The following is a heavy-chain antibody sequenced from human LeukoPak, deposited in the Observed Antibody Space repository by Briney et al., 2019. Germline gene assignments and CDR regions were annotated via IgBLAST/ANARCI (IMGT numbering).Heavy chain of an antibody. CDR2: INHSGST. D-gene: IGHD3-10*01. V-gene: IGHV4-34*01. CDR3: ARVGITMVRGVIISYYYYGMDV. J-gene: IGHJ6*02. CDR1: GGSFSGYY. Sequence: PSETLSLTCAVYGGSFSGYYWSWIRQPPGKGLEWTGEINHSGSTNYNPSLKSRVTISVDTSKNQFSLKLSSVTAADTAVYYCARVGITMVRGVIISYYYYGMDVWGQGTTVTVSS.